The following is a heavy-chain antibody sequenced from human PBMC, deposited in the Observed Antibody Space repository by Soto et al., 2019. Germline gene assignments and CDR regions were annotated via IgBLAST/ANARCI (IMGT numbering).Heavy chain of an antibody. CDR3: ASSHYGRDAFDI. Sequence: ASVKVSCKASGYTFTSYGISWVRQAPGQGLEWMGWISAYNGNTNYAQKLQGRVTMTTDTSTSTVYMELRSLRSDDTAVYYCASSHYGRDAFDIWGQGTMVTVSS. D-gene: IGHD3-10*01. CDR2: ISAYNGNT. J-gene: IGHJ3*02. CDR1: GYTFTSYG. V-gene: IGHV1-18*01.